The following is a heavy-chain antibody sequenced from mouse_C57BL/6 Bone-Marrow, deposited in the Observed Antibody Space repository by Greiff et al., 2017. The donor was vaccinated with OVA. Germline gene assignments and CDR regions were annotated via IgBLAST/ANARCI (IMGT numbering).Heavy chain of an antibody. J-gene: IGHJ4*01. CDR3: ARDEPYYAMDD. CDR1: GYTFTSYW. CDR2: IDPSDSYT. Sequence: QVQLQQPGAELVMPGASVKLSCKASGYTFTSYWMHWVKQRPGQGLEWIGEIDPSDSYTNYNQKFKGKSTLTVDKSSSTAYMQLSSLTSEDSAVDYCARDEPYYAMDDWGQGTSVTVSS. V-gene: IGHV1-69*01.